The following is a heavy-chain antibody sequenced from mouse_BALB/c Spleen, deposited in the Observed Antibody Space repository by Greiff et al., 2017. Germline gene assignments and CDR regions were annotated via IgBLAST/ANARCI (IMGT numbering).Heavy chain of an antibody. CDR2: ISYSGST. V-gene: IGHV3-2*02. CDR1: GYSITSDYA. Sequence: EVQLQESGPGLVKPSQSLSLTCTVTGYSITSDYAWNWIRQFPGNKLEWMGYISYSGSTSYNPSLKSRISITRDTSKNQFFLQLNSVTTEDTATYYCARSDGYYGDYWGQGTSVTVSS. J-gene: IGHJ4*01. D-gene: IGHD2-3*01. CDR3: ARSDGYYGDY.